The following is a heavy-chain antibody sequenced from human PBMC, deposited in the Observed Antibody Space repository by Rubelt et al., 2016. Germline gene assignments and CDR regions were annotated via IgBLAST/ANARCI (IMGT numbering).Heavy chain of an antibody. CDR1: GFTFSSDS. J-gene: IGHJ4*02. CDR3: ARGRVGSVSGIDY. CDR2: ISGSGGST. Sequence: PGGSLRLSWAASGFTFSSDSISWVRQAPGKGLEWVSAISGSGGSTHYADSVKGRFTISRDNSKNTLYLQRNSLRVDDTAVYYCARGRVGSVSGIDYWGQGTLVTVSS. D-gene: IGHD1-26*01. V-gene: IGHV3-23*01.